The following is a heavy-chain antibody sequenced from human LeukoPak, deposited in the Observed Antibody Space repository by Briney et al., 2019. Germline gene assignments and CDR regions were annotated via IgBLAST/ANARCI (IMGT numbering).Heavy chain of an antibody. Sequence: SGGSLRLSCAASGFTVSSNYMSWVRQAPGKGLEWVSVIYSGGSTYYADSVKGRFTISRDNSKNTLYLQMNSLRAGDTAVYYCAREFVGGYYLDYWGQGTLVTVSS. V-gene: IGHV3-66*02. CDR3: AREFVGGYYLDY. J-gene: IGHJ4*02. CDR2: IYSGGST. CDR1: GFTVSSNY. D-gene: IGHD3-22*01.